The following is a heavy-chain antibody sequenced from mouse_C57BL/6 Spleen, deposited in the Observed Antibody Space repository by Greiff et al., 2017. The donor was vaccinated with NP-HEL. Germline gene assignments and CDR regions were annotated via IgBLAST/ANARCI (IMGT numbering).Heavy chain of an antibody. CDR1: GYTFTSYW. CDR2: IYPGSGST. D-gene: IGHD2-4*01. J-gene: IGHJ3*01. V-gene: IGHV1-55*01. CDR3: ARGGIYYDYDSFAY. Sequence: QVQLQQSGAELVKPGASVKMSCKASGYTFTSYWITWVKQRPGQGLEWIGDIYPGSGSTNYNEKFKSKATLTVDTSSSTAYMQLSSLTSEDSAVYYCARGGIYYDYDSFAYWGQGTLVTVSA.